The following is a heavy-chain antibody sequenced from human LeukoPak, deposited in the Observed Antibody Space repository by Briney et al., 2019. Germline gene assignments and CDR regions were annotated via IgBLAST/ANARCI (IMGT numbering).Heavy chain of an antibody. J-gene: IGHJ6*02. V-gene: IGHV3-23*01. CDR3: FRASGQDSI. CDR1: GFTFRSYA. Sequence: GGSLRLSCAASGFTFRSYAMSWVRQAPGKGLEWVSTISGSGGSTYYADSAKGRFTISRDNSKNTLYLQMNSLKSEDTAVYYCFRASGQDSIWGQGTTVTVSS. CDR2: ISGSGGST. D-gene: IGHD1-26*01.